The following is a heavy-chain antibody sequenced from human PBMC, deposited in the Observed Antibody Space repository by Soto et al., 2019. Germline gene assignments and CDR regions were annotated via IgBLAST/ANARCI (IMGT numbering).Heavy chain of an antibody. CDR2: ISFDGSNK. Sequence: QMQLVQSGGGVVQPGRSLRLSCAASGLTFSHYPMHWVRQAPGKGLEWVAVISFDGSNKFYADSVKGRFTISKDNSQNTLYLQMNDLRHEDTAVYYCARLPGPLVSVLYIYPLDARESPSDVDIWGQGTTVTVSS. V-gene: IGHV3-30*04. J-gene: IGHJ6*02. CDR1: GLTFSHYP. CDR3: ARLPGPLVSVLYIYPLDARESPSDVDI. D-gene: IGHD2-21*02.